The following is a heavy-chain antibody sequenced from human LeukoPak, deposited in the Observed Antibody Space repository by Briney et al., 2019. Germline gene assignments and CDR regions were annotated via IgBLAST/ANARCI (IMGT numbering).Heavy chain of an antibody. V-gene: IGHV3-48*03. Sequence: GGSLRLSCAASGFTFSSYGMNRVRQAPGKGLEWVSYISSSGSTIYYADSVKGRFTISRDNAKNSLYLQMNSLRAEDTAVYYCARGGHSSSWYDAFDIWGQGTMVTVSS. D-gene: IGHD6-13*01. CDR3: ARGGHSSSWYDAFDI. CDR1: GFTFSSYG. J-gene: IGHJ3*02. CDR2: ISSSGSTI.